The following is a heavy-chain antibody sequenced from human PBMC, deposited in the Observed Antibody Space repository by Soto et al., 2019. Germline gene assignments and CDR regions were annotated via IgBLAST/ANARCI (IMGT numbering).Heavy chain of an antibody. V-gene: IGHV3-23*01. D-gene: IGHD3-16*02. CDR2: IGGSGGAT. J-gene: IGHJ3*02. CDR1: GFTLSHYS. CDR3: AKDCIGVIPDAFYI. Sequence: GGSLRLSCAASGFTLSHYSMTLVRLAPGKGLEWVSTIGGSGGATYYADSVKGRFTVSRDNSKNTLYLQVNSLRAEDTAVYYCAKDCIGVIPDAFYIWGQGTMVTVSS.